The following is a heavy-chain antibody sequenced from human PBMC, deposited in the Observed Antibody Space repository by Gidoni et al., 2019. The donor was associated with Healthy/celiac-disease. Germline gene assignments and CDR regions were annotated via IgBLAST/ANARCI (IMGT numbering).Heavy chain of an antibody. D-gene: IGHD2-2*01. CDR3: ARVRLGGWVVPAAWDYGMDV. CDR2: INHSGST. J-gene: IGHJ6*02. V-gene: IGHV4-34*01. CDR1: GGSFSGYY. Sequence: QVQLQQWGAGLLKPSETLSLTCAVYGGSFSGYYWSWIRQPPGKGLEWIGEINHSGSTNYNPSLKSRVTISVDTSKNQFSLKLSSVTAADTAVYYCARVRLGGWVVPAAWDYGMDVWGQGTTVTVSS.